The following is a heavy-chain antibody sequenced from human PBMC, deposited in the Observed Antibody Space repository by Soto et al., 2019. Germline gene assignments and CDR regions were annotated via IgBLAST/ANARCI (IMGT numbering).Heavy chain of an antibody. D-gene: IGHD3-3*01. J-gene: IGHJ4*02. V-gene: IGHV3-48*03. CDR3: ARGSHDFWSGSFDY. CDR1: GFTFSSYE. Sequence: LRLSCAASGFTFSSYEMNWVRQAPGKGLEWVSYISSSGSTIYYADSVKGRFTISRDNAKNSLYLQMNSLRAEDTAVYYCARGSHDFWSGSFDYWGQGTLVTVSS. CDR2: ISSSGSTI.